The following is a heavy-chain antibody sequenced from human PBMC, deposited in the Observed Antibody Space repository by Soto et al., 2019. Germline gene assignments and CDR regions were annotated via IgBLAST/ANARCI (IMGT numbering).Heavy chain of an antibody. V-gene: IGHV4-34*01. Sequence: SETLSLTCAVYGGSFSGYYWSWIRQPPGKGLEWIGEINHSGSTNYNPSLKSRVTLSVDTSKNQFSLKLSSVTAADTAVYYCGRGFPRYCRSTSCYGRFGALDIWGQGTMVTVS. CDR1: GGSFSGYY. J-gene: IGHJ3*02. CDR3: GRGFPRYCRSTSCYGRFGALDI. CDR2: INHSGST. D-gene: IGHD2-2*01.